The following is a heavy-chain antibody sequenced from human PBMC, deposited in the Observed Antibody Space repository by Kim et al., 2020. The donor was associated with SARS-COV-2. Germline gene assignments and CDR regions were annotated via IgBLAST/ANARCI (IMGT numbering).Heavy chain of an antibody. CDR3: ASLSPGYVWDKVDY. Sequence: DSVKGRVTISRDNARNTLYLKMNSLRAEETAVSYCASLSPGYVWDKVDYWGQGTLVTVSS. V-gene: IGHV3-74*01. J-gene: IGHJ4*02. D-gene: IGHD3-16*01.